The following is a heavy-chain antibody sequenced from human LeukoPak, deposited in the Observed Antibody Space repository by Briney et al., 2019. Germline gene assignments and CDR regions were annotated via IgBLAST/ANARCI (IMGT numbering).Heavy chain of an antibody. CDR1: GFTFSSYS. D-gene: IGHD1-7*01. Sequence: PGGSLRLSCAASGFTFSSYSMNWVRQAPGKGLEWVAIIKEDGSEKYYVDSVRGRFTVSIDNAKNSLYLQMSSLRVEDTAVYYCESTTGPWGQGTLVTVSS. CDR2: IKEDGSEK. CDR3: ESTTGP. V-gene: IGHV3-7*01. J-gene: IGHJ5*02.